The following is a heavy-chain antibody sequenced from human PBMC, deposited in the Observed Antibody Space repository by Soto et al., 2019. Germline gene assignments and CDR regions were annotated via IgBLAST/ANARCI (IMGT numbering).Heavy chain of an antibody. CDR1: GFTVSSNY. V-gene: IGHV3-53*02. J-gene: IGHJ5*02. D-gene: IGHD2-21*02. CDR3: ARDAGGDNDH. Sequence: EVQLVETGGGLIQPGGSLRLSCAASGFTVSSNYMSWVRQAPGKGLEWVSVIYIDGNTYYADSVKGRFTISRDNSKNTLYLQMNSLRAEDTAVYYCARDAGGDNDHWGQGTLVTVSS. CDR2: IYIDGNT.